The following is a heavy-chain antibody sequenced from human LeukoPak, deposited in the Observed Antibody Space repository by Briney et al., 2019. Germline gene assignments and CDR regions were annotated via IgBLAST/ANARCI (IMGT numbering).Heavy chain of an antibody. CDR3: ASPPPSFYGDYGWFDP. J-gene: IGHJ5*02. Sequence: GGSLKIFRKGSGYSFTSFWIGWGGQMSRKSPGWMGVIYPGDSDTRYSPSFQGQVTISADKSISTAYLQWSSLRSEDTAVYYCASPPPSFYGDYGWFDPWGQGTLATVSS. D-gene: IGHD4-17*01. V-gene: IGHV5-51*01. CDR1: GYSFTSFW. CDR2: IYPGDSDT.